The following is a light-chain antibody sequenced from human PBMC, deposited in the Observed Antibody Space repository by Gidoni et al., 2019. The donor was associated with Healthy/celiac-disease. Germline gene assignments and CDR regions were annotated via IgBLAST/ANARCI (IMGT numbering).Light chain of an antibody. J-gene: IGKJ5*01. CDR2: AAS. Sequence: DIQMTQSPSSLSASVGDRVTINCRASQSISSYLNWYQQKPGKAPKLLIYAASSLQSGVPSRFSGSGSGTDFTLTISSLQPEDFATYYCQQSYSTHSITFGQGTRLEIK. V-gene: IGKV1-39*01. CDR3: QQSYSTHSIT. CDR1: QSISSY.